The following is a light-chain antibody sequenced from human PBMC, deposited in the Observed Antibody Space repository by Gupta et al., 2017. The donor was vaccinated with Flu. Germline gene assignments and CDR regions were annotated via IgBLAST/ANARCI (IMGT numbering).Light chain of an antibody. Sequence: QSALTQPDSVSGSPGQSITISCTGTSSDVGGYHYVSWYQQHPGKAPKLMIYEVSNRPSGVSKRFSGSKSGNTASLTISGLQAEDEADYYCSSYTSSSTVFGGGTKLTVL. J-gene: IGLJ2*01. V-gene: IGLV2-14*01. CDR3: SSYTSSSTV. CDR2: EVS. CDR1: SSDVGGYHY.